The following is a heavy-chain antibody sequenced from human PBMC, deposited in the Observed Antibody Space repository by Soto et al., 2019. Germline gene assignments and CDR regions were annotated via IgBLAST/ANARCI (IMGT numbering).Heavy chain of an antibody. Sequence: SETLSLTCTVSGGSISSSSYYWGWIRQPPGKGLEWIGSIYYSGSTYYNPSLKSRVTISVDTSKNQFSLKLSSVAAADTAVYYCARRGSYYYYYGMDVWGQGTTVTVSS. D-gene: IGHD1-26*01. J-gene: IGHJ6*02. CDR2: IYYSGST. V-gene: IGHV4-39*01. CDR1: GGSISSSSYY. CDR3: ARRGSYYYYYGMDV.